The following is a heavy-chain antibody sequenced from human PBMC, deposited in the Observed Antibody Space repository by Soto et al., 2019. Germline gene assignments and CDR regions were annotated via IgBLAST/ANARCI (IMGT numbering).Heavy chain of an antibody. CDR3: ARDCTNGVCIDISGVWPYYFDY. CDR1: GGTFSSYA. Sequence: SVKVSCKASGGTFSSYAISWVRQAPGQGLEWMGGIIPIFGTANYAQKFQGRVTITADESTSTAYMELSSLRSEDTAVYYCARDCTNGVCIDISGVWPYYFDYWGQGTLVTVSS. J-gene: IGHJ4*02. V-gene: IGHV1-69*13. D-gene: IGHD2-8*01. CDR2: IIPIFGTA.